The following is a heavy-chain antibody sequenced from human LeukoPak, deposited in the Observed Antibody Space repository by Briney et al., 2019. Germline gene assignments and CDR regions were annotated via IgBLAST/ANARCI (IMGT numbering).Heavy chain of an antibody. CDR2: ISGSGGST. Sequence: GGSLRLSCAASGFTFSSYAMSWVRQAPGKGLEWVSAISGSGGSTYYADSVKGRFTISRDNSKNTLYLQMNSLRAEDTAVYYWAKDKYYDSSGYLDYWGQGTLATVSS. V-gene: IGHV3-23*01. J-gene: IGHJ4*02. CDR1: GFTFSSYA. D-gene: IGHD3-22*01. CDR3: AKDKYYDSSGYLDY.